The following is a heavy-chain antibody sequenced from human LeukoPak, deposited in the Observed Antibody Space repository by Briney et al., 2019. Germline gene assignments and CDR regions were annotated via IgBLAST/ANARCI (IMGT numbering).Heavy chain of an antibody. CDR1: GGTFNSYT. CDR3: ARDLERTSFPFDP. J-gene: IGHJ5*02. V-gene: IGHV1-69*04. CDR2: IIPILGIA. D-gene: IGHD1-1*01. Sequence: SVKVSCKASGGTFNSYTISWVRQAPGQGLEWMGRIIPILGIANYAQKFQGRVTITADKSTSTAYMELSSLRSEDTAVYYCARDLERTSFPFDPWGQGTLVTVSS.